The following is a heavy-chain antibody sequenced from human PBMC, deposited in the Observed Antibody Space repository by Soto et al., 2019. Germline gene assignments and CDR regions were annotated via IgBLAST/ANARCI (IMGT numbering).Heavy chain of an antibody. CDR3: ARDNRPAAGSAAGDY. J-gene: IGHJ4*02. Sequence: EVQLLESGGGLVQPGGSLRLSCAASGFTFSSCAMGWVRQAPGKGLEWVSTISGSGVSTYYADSVKGRFTISRDNSKNTLYLQMNSLRAEDTAVYYCARDNRPAAGSAAGDYWGQGTLVTVSS. CDR1: GFTFSSCA. CDR2: ISGSGVST. V-gene: IGHV3-23*01. D-gene: IGHD6-13*01.